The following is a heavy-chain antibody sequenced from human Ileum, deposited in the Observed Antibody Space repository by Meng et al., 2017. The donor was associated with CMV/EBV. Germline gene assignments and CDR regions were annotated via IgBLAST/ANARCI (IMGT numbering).Heavy chain of an antibody. CDR3: AILTTVTTHSFYHYYMDV. J-gene: IGHJ6*03. CDR2: INQSGGT. D-gene: IGHD4-11*01. V-gene: IGHV4-34*01. CDR1: GESFSGDY. Sequence: VQLQEWGAGLVKPSETLSPTCAVYGESFSGDYWSWIRQPPGKGLEWVGEINQSGGTNYNPSLKSRVTISADASKNQFSLKLTSLTAADTAVYYCAILTTVTTHSFYHYYMDVWGEGTLVTVSS.